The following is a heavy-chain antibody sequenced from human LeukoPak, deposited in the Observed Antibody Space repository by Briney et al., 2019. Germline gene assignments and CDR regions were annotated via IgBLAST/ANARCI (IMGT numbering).Heavy chain of an antibody. CDR3: ARHRLQGIAAAGTFDP. CDR2: IYYSGNT. V-gene: IGHV4-39*01. D-gene: IGHD6-13*01. Sequence: PSETLSLTCTVSGGSISSTSYNWGWIRQPPGTGLEWIGSIYYSGNTYYNPSLKSRGTISVDTSKNQFSLKLNSVTASDTAVYYCARHRLQGIAAAGTFDPWGQGTLVTVSS. CDR1: GGSISSTSYN. J-gene: IGHJ5*02.